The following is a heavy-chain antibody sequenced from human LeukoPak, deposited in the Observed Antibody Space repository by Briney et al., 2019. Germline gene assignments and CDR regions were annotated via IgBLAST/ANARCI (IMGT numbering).Heavy chain of an antibody. Sequence: SETLSLTCNVSGFSISSGYFWGWIRQPPGKGLEWIGNIDYRGSTHYNPSLRSRVSLSVDTSKNRFSLKLSSVTAADTAVYYCARFIYSTSCFDYWGQGTLVTVSS. J-gene: IGHJ4*02. D-gene: IGHD6-13*01. CDR1: GFSISSGYF. V-gene: IGHV4-38-2*02. CDR3: ARFIYSTSCFDY. CDR2: IDYRGST.